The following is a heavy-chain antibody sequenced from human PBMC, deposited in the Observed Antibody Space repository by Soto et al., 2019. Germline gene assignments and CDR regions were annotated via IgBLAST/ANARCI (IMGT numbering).Heavy chain of an antibody. CDR2: MYYSVFT. CDR3: ARGFGLAAQGMDV. J-gene: IGHJ6*02. CDR1: GGSISGYY. V-gene: IGHV4-59*01. D-gene: IGHD6-6*01. Sequence: SETLSLTCTVSGGSISGYYWSWIRQPPGKRPEWIGYMYYSVFTNYNPSLKSRVTMSLDTSNNQFSLKLSSVTAADTAVYYCARGFGLAAQGMDVWGQGTKVTFSS.